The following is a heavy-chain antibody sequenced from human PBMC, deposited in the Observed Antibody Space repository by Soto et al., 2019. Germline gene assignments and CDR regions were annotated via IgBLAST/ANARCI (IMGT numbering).Heavy chain of an antibody. J-gene: IGHJ5*02. CDR1: GGSFSGYY. D-gene: IGHD4-17*01. CDR2: INLSGST. CDR3: ARGPATVTTVNWFDP. V-gene: IGHV4-34*01. Sequence: QVQLQQWGAGLLKPSETLSLTCAVYGGSFSGYYWSWIRQPPGKGLEWIGEINLSGSTNYNPSLKSRVTISVDTSKHQFSLKLSSVTAAATAVYYCARGPATVTTVNWFDPWGQGTLVTVSS.